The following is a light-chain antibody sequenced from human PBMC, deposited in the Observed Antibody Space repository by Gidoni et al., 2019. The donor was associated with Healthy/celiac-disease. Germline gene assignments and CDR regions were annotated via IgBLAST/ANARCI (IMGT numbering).Light chain of an antibody. J-gene: IGKJ1*01. CDR2: WAS. CDR3: QQYYSTPLT. Sequence: DIVMTQSPDSLAVSLGEKATINCKSSQSVSYSSNNKYYLAWYQQKPGQPPKLLIYWASTRESGVPDRFSGSGSGTDFTLTISSLQAEDVAVYYCQQYYSTPLTFGQGTKVEIK. V-gene: IGKV4-1*01. CDR1: QSVSYSSNNKYY.